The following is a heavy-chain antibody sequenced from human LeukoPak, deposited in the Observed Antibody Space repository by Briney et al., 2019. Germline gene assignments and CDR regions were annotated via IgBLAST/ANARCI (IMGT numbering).Heavy chain of an antibody. J-gene: IGHJ6*02. CDR2: IYTSGST. V-gene: IGHV4-4*09. Sequence: SSETLSLTCTVSGGSISSYYWSWIRQPPGKGLEWIGYIYTSGSTNYNPSLKSRVTISVDTSKNQFSLKLSSVTAADTAVYYCARASAMAPRSYGMDVWGQGTTVTVSS. CDR3: ARASAMAPRSYGMDV. D-gene: IGHD5-24*01. CDR1: GGSISSYY.